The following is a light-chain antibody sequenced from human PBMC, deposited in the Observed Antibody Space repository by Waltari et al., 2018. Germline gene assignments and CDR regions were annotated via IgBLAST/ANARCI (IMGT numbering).Light chain of an antibody. CDR3: QQYNNWPPQDA. Sequence: EIVMTQSPATLSVSPGERATLSCRASQSVSSNLAWYQQQPGQAPRPLIYGATTRATGIPARFSGSGSGTEFTLTISSLQSEDFAIYYCQQYNNWPPQDAFGQGTKLEIK. V-gene: IGKV3-15*01. CDR2: GAT. J-gene: IGKJ2*01. CDR1: QSVSSN.